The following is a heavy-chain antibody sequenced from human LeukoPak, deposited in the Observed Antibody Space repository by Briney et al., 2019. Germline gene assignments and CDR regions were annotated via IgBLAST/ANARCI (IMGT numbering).Heavy chain of an antibody. CDR1: GFTFSSYA. Sequence: PGGSLRLSCAASGFTFSSYAMSWVRQAPGKGLEWVSAISGSGGSTYYADSVKGRFTISRDNSKNTLYLQMNSLRAEDTAVYYCATTPGYSSGWYKSWGQGTLVTVSS. CDR2: ISGSGGST. J-gene: IGHJ5*02. D-gene: IGHD6-19*01. CDR3: ATTPGYSSGWYKS. V-gene: IGHV3-23*01.